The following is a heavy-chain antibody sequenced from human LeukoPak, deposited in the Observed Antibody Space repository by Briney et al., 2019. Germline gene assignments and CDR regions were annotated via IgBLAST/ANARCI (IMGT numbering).Heavy chain of an antibody. D-gene: IGHD3-22*01. CDR3: AGTFDYSDSSGYSVLGAFDI. Sequence: PSETLSLTCAVSGYSISSGYYWGWIRPPPGKGLEWIGIIYHSGSTYYNPSLKSRVTISVDTSKNQFYLKLSSVTAADTAVYYCAGTFDYSDSSGYSVLGAFDIWGQGTMVTVSS. J-gene: IGHJ3*02. V-gene: IGHV4-38-2*01. CDR1: GYSISSGYY. CDR2: IYHSGST.